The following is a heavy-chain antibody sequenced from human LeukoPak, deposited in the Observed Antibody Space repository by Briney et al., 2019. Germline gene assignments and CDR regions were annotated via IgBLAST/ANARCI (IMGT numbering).Heavy chain of an antibody. Sequence: GESLKISSKGSGYSSTSYWIGWLRQMPGKGLEWMGMINPSDSDTRYSPSFQGQVTMSADKSITTAYLQWCSLKASDTAMYYCARRGRYCSGANCYYFDFWGQGTLVIVSS. CDR1: GYSSTSYW. CDR2: INPSDSDT. CDR3: ARRGRYCSGANCYYFDF. V-gene: IGHV5-51*01. J-gene: IGHJ4*02. D-gene: IGHD2-15*01.